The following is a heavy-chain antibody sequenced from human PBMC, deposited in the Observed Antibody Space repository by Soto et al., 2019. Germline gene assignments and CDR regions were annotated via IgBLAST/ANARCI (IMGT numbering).Heavy chain of an antibody. D-gene: IGHD3-22*01. V-gene: IGHV1-2*02. CDR2: INPNSGGT. CDR1: GYTFTGYY. J-gene: IGHJ4*02. Sequence: ASVKVSCKASGYTFTGYYMHWVRQAPGQGLEWRGWINPNSGGTNYAQKFQGRVTMTRDTSISTAYMELSRLRSDDTAVYYCARDLINYYDSSGYYLDYWGQGTLVTVSS. CDR3: ARDLINYYDSSGYYLDY.